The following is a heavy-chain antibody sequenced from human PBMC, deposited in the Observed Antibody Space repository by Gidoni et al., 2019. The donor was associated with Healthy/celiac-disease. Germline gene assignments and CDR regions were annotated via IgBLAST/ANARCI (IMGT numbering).Heavy chain of an antibody. V-gene: IGHV3-21*01. CDR2: ISSSSSYI. D-gene: IGHD6-13*01. Sequence: EVQLVESGGGLVKPGGSLRLSCAASGFTFSSYSMNWVRQALGKGLEWVSSISSSSSYIYYADSVKGRFTISRDNAKNSLYLQMNSLRAEDTAVYYCARDQLGAAAALWGQGTLVTVSS. J-gene: IGHJ4*02. CDR1: GFTFSSYS. CDR3: ARDQLGAAAAL.